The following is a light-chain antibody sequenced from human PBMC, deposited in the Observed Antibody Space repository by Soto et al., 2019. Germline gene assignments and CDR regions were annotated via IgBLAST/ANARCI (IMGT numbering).Light chain of an antibody. CDR2: GAS. V-gene: IGKV3-15*01. Sequence: IVMTQSAATLSVSPGERATLSCRASQSVSSNLAWYQQKPGQAPRLLIYGASTRATGIPARFSGSGSGTEFTLTISSLQSEDFAVYYCQQYNNWPPATFGQGTVLAI. J-gene: IGKJ5*01. CDR3: QQYNNWPPAT. CDR1: QSVSSN.